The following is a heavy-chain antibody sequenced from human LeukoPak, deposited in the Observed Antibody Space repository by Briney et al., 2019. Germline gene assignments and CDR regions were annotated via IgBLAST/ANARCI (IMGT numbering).Heavy chain of an antibody. V-gene: IGHV1-18*04. D-gene: IGHD6-6*01. CDR2: ISAYNGNT. CDR3: ARDTPSSSSPLYYYYGMDV. CDR1: GYTFTDYS. J-gene: IGHJ6*02. Sequence: ASVKVSCKASGYTFTDYSIHWVRQAPGQGLEWMGWISAYNGNTNYAQKLQGRVTMTTDTSTSTAYMELRSLRSDDTAVYYCARDTPSSSSPLYYYYGMDVWGQGTTVTVSS.